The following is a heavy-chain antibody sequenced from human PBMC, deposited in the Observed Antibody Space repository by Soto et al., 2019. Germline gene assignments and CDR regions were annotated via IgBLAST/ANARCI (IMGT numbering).Heavy chain of an antibody. CDR3: ARGRGCSGGSCYQKYKPPRRAFDI. CDR1: GGSFSGYY. V-gene: IGHV4-34*01. Sequence: SETLSLTCAVYGGSFSGYYWSWIRQPPGKGLEWIGEINHSGSTNYNPSLKSRVTISVDTSKNQFSLKLSSVTAADTAVYYCARGRGCSGGSCYQKYKPPRRAFDIWGQGTMVTVSS. CDR2: INHSGST. J-gene: IGHJ3*02. D-gene: IGHD2-15*01.